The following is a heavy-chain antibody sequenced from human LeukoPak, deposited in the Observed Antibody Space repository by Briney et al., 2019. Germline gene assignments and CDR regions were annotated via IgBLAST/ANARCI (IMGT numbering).Heavy chain of an antibody. J-gene: IGHJ4*02. CDR2: INPNSGGT. CDR3: ASLSDSGSYFAVDY. D-gene: IGHD1-26*01. Sequence: ASVKVSCKASGYTFTGYYMHWVRQAPGQGLEWMGRINPNSGGTNYAQKFQGRVTMTRDTSISTAYMELSRLRSDDTAVYYCASLSDSGSYFAVDYWGQGTLVTASS. V-gene: IGHV1-2*06. CDR1: GYTFTGYY.